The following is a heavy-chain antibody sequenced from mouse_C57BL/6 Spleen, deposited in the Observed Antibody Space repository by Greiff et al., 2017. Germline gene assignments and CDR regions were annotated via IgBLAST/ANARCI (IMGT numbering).Heavy chain of an antibody. CDR3: TRALSLQRDCDV. V-gene: IGHV1-15*01. Sequence: QVQLQQSGAELVRPGASVTLSCKASGYTFTDYEMHWVKQTPVHGLEWIGAIDPETGGTAYNQKFKGKAILTADKSSSTAYMELRSLTSEDSAVXYCTRALSLQRDCDVWGTGTTVTVSS. D-gene: IGHD6-2*01. CDR2: IDPETGGT. CDR1: GYTFTDYE. J-gene: IGHJ1*03.